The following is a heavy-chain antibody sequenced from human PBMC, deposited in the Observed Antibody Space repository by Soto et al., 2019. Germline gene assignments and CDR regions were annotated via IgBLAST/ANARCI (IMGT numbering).Heavy chain of an antibody. CDR2: IYYRGNT. CDR1: VASISGYY. Sequence: PSETLSLTCTVSVASISGYYWSWIRQSPGKGLEWIGDIYYRGNTNYNPSLNSRGTISVDMSKNQFSLNMSSVTAADTAVYFCARLDSNRYDINGMDVWGQGTTVTVSS. V-gene: IGHV4-59*08. CDR3: ARLDSNRYDINGMDV. D-gene: IGHD1-1*01. J-gene: IGHJ6*02.